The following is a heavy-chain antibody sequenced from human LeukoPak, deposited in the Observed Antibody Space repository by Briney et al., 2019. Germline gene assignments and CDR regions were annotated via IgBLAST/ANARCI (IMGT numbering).Heavy chain of an antibody. CDR2: INPNSGGT. V-gene: IGHV1-2*02. CDR3: ARGAYQLLLIPTNENYMDV. D-gene: IGHD2-2*01. J-gene: IGHJ6*03. Sequence: GASVKVSCKASGYTFTSYGISWVRQAPGQGLEWMGWINPNSGGTNYAQKFQGRVTMTRDTSISTAYMELSRLRSDDTAVYYCARGAYQLLLIPTNENYMDVWGKGTTVTVSS. CDR1: GYTFTSYG.